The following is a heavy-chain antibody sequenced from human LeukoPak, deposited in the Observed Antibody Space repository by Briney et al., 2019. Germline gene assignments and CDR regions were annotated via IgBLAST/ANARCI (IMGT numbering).Heavy chain of an antibody. Sequence: PGGSLRLSRVASVFTFSSYWMNWVRQPPGRGREWVASISSSSGYIYYADSVKGRFTITRDNAHNSLYLQMNSLRAEDTAVYYCASVGQRTQSPYYFDYWGQGTLVTVSS. J-gene: IGHJ4*02. CDR3: ASVGQRTQSPYYFDY. CDR1: VFTFSSYW. CDR2: ISSSSGYI. V-gene: IGHV3-21*01. D-gene: IGHD6-25*01.